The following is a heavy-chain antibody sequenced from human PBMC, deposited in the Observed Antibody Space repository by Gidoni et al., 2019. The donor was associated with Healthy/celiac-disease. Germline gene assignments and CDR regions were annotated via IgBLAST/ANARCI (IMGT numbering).Heavy chain of an antibody. Sequence: QVQLVQSGAEVKKPGSSVKVSCKASGGTFSSYALSWVRQAPGRGLEWMGGIIPIFGTANYAQKCQGRVTITADKSTSTAYMELSSLRSEDTAVYYCARELVGYCSGGSCYRGVDYWGQGTLVTVSS. CDR3: ARELVGYCSGGSCYRGVDY. V-gene: IGHV1-69*06. D-gene: IGHD2-15*01. CDR1: GGTFSSYA. J-gene: IGHJ4*02. CDR2: IIPIFGTA.